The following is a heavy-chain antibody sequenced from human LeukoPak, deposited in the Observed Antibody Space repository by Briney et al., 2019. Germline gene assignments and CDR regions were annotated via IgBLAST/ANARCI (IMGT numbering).Heavy chain of an antibody. D-gene: IGHD2-15*01. CDR1: GGSISSYY. CDR3: AKERGCSGGSCARIPDY. J-gene: IGHJ4*02. CDR2: IYTSGST. V-gene: IGHV4-4*07. Sequence: SETLSLTCTVSGGSISSYYWSWIRQPAGKGLEWIGRIYTSGSTNYNPSLKSRVTMSVDTSKNQFSLKLSSVTAADTAVYYCAKERGCSGGSCARIPDYWGQGTLVTVSS.